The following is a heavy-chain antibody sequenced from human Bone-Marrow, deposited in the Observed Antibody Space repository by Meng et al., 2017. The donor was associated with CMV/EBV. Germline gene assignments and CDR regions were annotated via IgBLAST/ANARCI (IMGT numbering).Heavy chain of an antibody. CDR2: IIPIFGTA. Sequence: SVKVSCKASGGTFSSYAISWVRQAPGQGLEWMGGIIPIFGTANYAQKFQGRVTITTDESTSTAYMELSSLRSDDTAVYYCVRDGEPYYDTLTGYYTPYWGQGTLVTVSS. V-gene: IGHV1-69*05. D-gene: IGHD3-9*01. CDR3: VRDGEPYYDTLTGYYTPY. CDR1: GGTFSSYA. J-gene: IGHJ4*02.